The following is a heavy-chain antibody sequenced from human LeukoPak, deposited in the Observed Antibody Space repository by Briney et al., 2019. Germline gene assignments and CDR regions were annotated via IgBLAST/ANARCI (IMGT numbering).Heavy chain of an antibody. CDR2: IYYSGST. Sequence: SETLSLTCTVSGGSISSYHWSWIRQPPGKGLEWIGYIYYSGSTNYNPSLKSRVTISVDTSKNQFSLKLSSVTAADTAVYYCARGGWDCSSTSCYTDFDYWGQGTLVTVSS. V-gene: IGHV4-59*01. CDR1: GGSISSYH. J-gene: IGHJ4*02. CDR3: ARGGWDCSSTSCYTDFDY. D-gene: IGHD2-2*02.